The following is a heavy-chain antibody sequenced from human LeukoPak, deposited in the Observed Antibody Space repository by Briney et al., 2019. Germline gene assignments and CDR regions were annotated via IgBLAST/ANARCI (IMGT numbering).Heavy chain of an antibody. V-gene: IGHV3-33*01. CDR2: IWYDGSNK. J-gene: IGHJ5*02. CDR1: GFIFSSYG. D-gene: IGHD5-18*01. CDR3: ARDRGYSYGPYWFDP. Sequence: TGGSLRLSCAASGFIFSSYGMHWVRQAPGKGLEWVAVIWYDGSNKYYADSVKGRFTISRDNSKNTLYLQMNSLRAEDTAVYYCARDRGYSYGPYWFDPWGQGTLVTVSS.